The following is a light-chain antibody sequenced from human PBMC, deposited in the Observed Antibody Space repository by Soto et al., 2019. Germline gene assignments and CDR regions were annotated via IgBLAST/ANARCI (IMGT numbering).Light chain of an antibody. J-gene: IGKJ1*01. CDR2: EAS. Sequence: DIQVTQSPSSLSASVGDRVTITCRASQDISGHLAWYQQKPGKVPKLLIYEASTLQSRVPSRFSASGSGTDFTLTISSLQPEDVATYHCQKYNGTPRTFGQGTKVEL. CDR3: QKYNGTPRT. CDR1: QDISGH. V-gene: IGKV1-27*01.